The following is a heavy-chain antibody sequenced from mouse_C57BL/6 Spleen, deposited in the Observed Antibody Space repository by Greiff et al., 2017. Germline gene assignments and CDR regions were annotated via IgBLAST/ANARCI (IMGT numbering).Heavy chain of an antibody. Sequence: EVQLVESGGGLVQSGRSLRLSCATSGFTFSDFYMEWVRQAPGKGLEWIAASRNKANDYTTEYSASVKGRFIVSRDTSQSILYLQMNALRAEDTAIYYCARDHPHYYGSSAYAMDYWGQGTSVTVSS. D-gene: IGHD1-1*01. CDR2: SRNKANDYTT. CDR1: GFTFSDFY. CDR3: ARDHPHYYGSSAYAMDY. V-gene: IGHV7-1*01. J-gene: IGHJ4*01.